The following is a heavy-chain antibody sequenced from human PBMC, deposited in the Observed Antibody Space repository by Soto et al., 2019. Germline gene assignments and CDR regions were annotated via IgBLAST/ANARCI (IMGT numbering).Heavy chain of an antibody. Sequence: EVQLVQSGAEVKKPGESLKISCKGSGYSFTDYWIAWVRQRPGKGLEWMGIIYPGDSDTRYSPSFQGQVTISADKSISTAYLQWSSLKASDTAMYYCARGAGRFGELLYEFDHWGQGTLVTVSS. CDR3: ARGAGRFGELLYEFDH. J-gene: IGHJ4*02. V-gene: IGHV5-51*01. CDR2: IYPGDSDT. D-gene: IGHD3-10*01. CDR1: GYSFTDYW.